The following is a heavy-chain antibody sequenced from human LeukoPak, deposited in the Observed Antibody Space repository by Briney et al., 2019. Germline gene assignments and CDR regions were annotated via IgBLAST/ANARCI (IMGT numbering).Heavy chain of an antibody. Sequence: GGTLRLSCAASGFTFSSYGMNWVRQAPGKGLEWVSVIYSGGSTYYADSVKGRFTISRDNSKNTLYLQMNSLRAEDTAVYYCARGRDGYNYPYYFDYWGQGTLVTVSS. CDR2: IYSGGST. V-gene: IGHV3-66*01. J-gene: IGHJ4*02. CDR3: ARGRDGYNYPYYFDY. CDR1: GFTFSSYG. D-gene: IGHD5-24*01.